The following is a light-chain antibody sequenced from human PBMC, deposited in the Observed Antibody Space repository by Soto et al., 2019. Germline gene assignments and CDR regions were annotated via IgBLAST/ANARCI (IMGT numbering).Light chain of an antibody. J-gene: IGKJ3*01. CDR1: QSVSSY. V-gene: IGKV3-11*01. Sequence: EILLTQCPATLSLSPGERATLSCRAGQSVSSYLAWYQQKPDQAPRLLIYDASNRATGIPARFSGSGSGTDFTLTISSIEPEDFAVYYCQQRSNWPRVTFGPGTKVDIK. CDR2: DAS. CDR3: QQRSNWPRVT.